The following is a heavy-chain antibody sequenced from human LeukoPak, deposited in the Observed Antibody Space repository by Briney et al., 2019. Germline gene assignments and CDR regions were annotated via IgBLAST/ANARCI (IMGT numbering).Heavy chain of an antibody. CDR1: GFTFSSYE. V-gene: IGHV3-74*03. CDR2: VNADGSST. J-gene: IGHJ4*02. D-gene: IGHD3-10*01. CDR3: ARDPYGSELDY. Sequence: GGSLRLSCAASGFTFSSYEMNWVRQAPGKGLVWVSRVNADGSSTTYADSVKGRFTISRDNAKDTLYLQMNSLRAEDTAVYYCARDPYGSELDYWGQGTLVTVSS.